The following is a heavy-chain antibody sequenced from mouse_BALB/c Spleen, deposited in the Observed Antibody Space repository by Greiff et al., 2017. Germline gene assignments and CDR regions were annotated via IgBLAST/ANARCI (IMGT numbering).Heavy chain of an antibody. J-gene: IGHJ4*01. V-gene: IGHV5-17*02. CDR3: ARDGYYVVAMDY. CDR1: GFTFSSFG. CDR2: ISSGSSTI. Sequence: DVHLVESGGGLVQPGGSRTLSCAASGFTFSSFGMHWVRQAPEKGLEWVAYISSGSSTIYYAATVKGRFTITRDNPKNTLFLQMTSLRSEDTAIYYCARDGYYVVAMDYWGQGTSVTVSS. D-gene: IGHD2-3*01.